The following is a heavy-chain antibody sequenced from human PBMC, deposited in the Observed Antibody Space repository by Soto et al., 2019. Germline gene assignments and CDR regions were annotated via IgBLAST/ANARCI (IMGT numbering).Heavy chain of an antibody. V-gene: IGHV1-3*01. CDR1: GYTFTSYA. D-gene: IGHD3-3*01. CDR3: AREEWLSLGGAFDI. CDR2: INAGNGNT. Sequence: ASVKVSCKASGYTFTSYAMHWVRQAPGQRLEWMGWINAGNGNTKYSQKFQGRVTITRDTSASTAYMELSSLRSEDTAVYYCAREEWLSLGGAFDIWGQGTMVTVSS. J-gene: IGHJ3*02.